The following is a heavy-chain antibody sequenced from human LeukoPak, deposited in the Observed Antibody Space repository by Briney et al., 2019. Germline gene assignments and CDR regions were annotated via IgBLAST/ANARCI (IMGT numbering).Heavy chain of an antibody. D-gene: IGHD6-19*01. CDR1: GYSISGAYY. Sequence: SETLSVTCTVSGYSISGAYYWGWIRQPPGKGLEWIGTIFQSVSTYYNPSLKSRVTTSVDTSKNQFSLKLSSVTAADTAVYYCARNNSNGFDFWSQGTMVTVSS. CDR3: ARNNSNGFDF. CDR2: IFQSVST. V-gene: IGHV4-38-2*02. J-gene: IGHJ4*02.